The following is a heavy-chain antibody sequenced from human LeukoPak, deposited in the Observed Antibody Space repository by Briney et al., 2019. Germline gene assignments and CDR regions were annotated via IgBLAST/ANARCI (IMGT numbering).Heavy chain of an antibody. J-gene: IGHJ5*02. D-gene: IGHD3-22*01. V-gene: IGHV3-7*01. CDR2: IKQDGSEK. Sequence: QSGGSLRLSCIVSGFRFSGYWMTWVRQAPGKGLEWVANIKQDGSEKYYVDSVKGRFTISRDNAKNSLYLQMNSLRAEDTAVYYCARGTLKYYYDSSGYYWFDPWGQGTLVTVSS. CDR1: GFRFSGYW. CDR3: ARGTLKYYYDSSGYYWFDP.